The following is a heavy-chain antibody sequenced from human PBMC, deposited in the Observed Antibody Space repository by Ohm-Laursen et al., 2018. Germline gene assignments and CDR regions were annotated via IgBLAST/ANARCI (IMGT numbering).Heavy chain of an antibody. CDR1: GGSISSGGYY. CDR2: IYYSGST. Sequence: SQTLSLTCTVSGGSISSGGYYWSWIRQHPGKGLEWIGYIYYSGSTYYNPSLKSPVTISVDTSKNQFSLKLSSVTAADTAVYYCARGLAAAERIYYFDYWGQGTLVTVSS. CDR3: ARGLAAAERIYYFDY. J-gene: IGHJ4*02. V-gene: IGHV4-31*01. D-gene: IGHD6-13*01.